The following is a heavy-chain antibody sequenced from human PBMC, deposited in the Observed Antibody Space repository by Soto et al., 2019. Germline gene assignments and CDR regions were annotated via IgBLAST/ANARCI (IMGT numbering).Heavy chain of an antibody. J-gene: IGHJ4*02. Sequence: ASVNVSCKASGYTFSSYAIHWVRQAPGQGLEWMGWINAGNGNTKYSQKFQGRVTITRDTSASTAYMELNSLRSEDTAVYYCARLTDGDYVWGYWGQGTLVTVSS. D-gene: IGHD4-17*01. CDR3: ARLTDGDYVWGY. CDR2: INAGNGNT. V-gene: IGHV1-3*01. CDR1: GYTFSSYA.